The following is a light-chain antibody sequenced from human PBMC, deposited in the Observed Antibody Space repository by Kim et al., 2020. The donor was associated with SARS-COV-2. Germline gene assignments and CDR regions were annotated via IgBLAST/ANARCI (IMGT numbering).Light chain of an antibody. CDR2: DAS. CDR1: QDISNY. V-gene: IGKV1-33*01. J-gene: IGKJ4*01. Sequence: DIQMTQSPSSLSASVGDRVTITCQASQDISNYLNWYHQKPGKAPKLLIYDASNLETGVPSRFSGSGSGTDFTFTISSLQPEDIATYYCQQYDNLLTFGGGTKLEI. CDR3: QQYDNLLT.